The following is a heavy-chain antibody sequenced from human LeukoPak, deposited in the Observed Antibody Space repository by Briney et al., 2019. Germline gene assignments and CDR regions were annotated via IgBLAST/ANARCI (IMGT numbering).Heavy chain of an antibody. D-gene: IGHD3-3*01. CDR1: GGSFSGYY. CDR3: ARGDLKSDWFDP. V-gene: IGHV4-34*01. CDR2: VNHSGST. Sequence: SETLSLTCAVYGGSFSGYYWSWIRQPPRTGLEWIGEVNHSGSTNYNPSLNSRVTISVNTSKNQFYLKLRSMTAADTAIYYCARGDLKSDWFDPWGQGTLVIVSS. J-gene: IGHJ5*02.